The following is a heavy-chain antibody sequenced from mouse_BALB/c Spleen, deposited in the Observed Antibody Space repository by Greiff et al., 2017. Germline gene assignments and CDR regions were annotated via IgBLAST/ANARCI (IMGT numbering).Heavy chain of an antibody. CDR1: GFAFSSYD. V-gene: IGHV5-12-1*01. D-gene: IGHD1-2*01. CDR2: ISSGGGST. Sequence: EVQLVESGGGLVKPGGSLKLSCAASGFAFSSYDMSWVRQTPEKRLEWVAYISSGGGSTYYPDTVKGRFTISRDNAKNTLYLQMSSLKSEDTAMYYCARHYYGSPFAYWGQGTLVTVSA. CDR3: ARHYYGSPFAY. J-gene: IGHJ3*01.